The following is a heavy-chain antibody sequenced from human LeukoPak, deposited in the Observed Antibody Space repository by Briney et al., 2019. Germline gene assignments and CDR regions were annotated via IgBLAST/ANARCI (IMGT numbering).Heavy chain of an antibody. CDR3: ARARYYYDSSTPNY. CDR2: IKQDGSEK. Sequence: PGGSLRLSCAASGFTFSSYWMSWVRQAPGKGPEWVANIKQDGSEKYYVDSVKGRFTISRDNAKNSLYLQMNSLRAEDTAVYYCARARYYYDSSTPNYWGQGTLVTVSS. V-gene: IGHV3-7*01. J-gene: IGHJ4*02. D-gene: IGHD3-22*01. CDR1: GFTFSSYW.